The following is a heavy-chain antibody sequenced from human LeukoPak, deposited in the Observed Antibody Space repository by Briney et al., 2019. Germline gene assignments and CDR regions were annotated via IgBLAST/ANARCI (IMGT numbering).Heavy chain of an antibody. V-gene: IGHV3-23*01. D-gene: IGHD2-2*01. CDR1: GFTFSSYA. Sequence: PGGSLRLSCAASGFTFSSYAMSWVRQAPGKGLEWVSAISGSGGSTYYADSLKGRFTIYRDNSKNTLYLQMNSLRAEDTGVYYCAKGLVPAARYGMDVWGQGTTVTVSS. J-gene: IGHJ6*02. CDR3: AKGLVPAARYGMDV. CDR2: ISGSGGST.